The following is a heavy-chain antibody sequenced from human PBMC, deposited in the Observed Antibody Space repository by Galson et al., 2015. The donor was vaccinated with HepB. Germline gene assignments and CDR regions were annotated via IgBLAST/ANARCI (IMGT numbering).Heavy chain of an antibody. CDR3: ARWGGGSHGHFDY. D-gene: IGHD1-26*01. CDR2: ISAYIGNT. V-gene: IGHV1-18*01. CDR1: GYTFTNYG. Sequence: SVKVSCKASGYTFTNYGVMWVRQAPGQGLECMGWISAYIGNTNYAQKVQGRVTMIRDTSTNTAYMELRSLRSDDTAVYYCARWGGGSHGHFDYWGQGTLVTVSS. J-gene: IGHJ4*02.